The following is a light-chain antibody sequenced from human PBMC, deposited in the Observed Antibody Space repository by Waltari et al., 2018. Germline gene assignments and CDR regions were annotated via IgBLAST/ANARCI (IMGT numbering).Light chain of an antibody. V-gene: IGKV3D-20*01. Sequence: IVLTQSPATLSLSPGEPAPPSCEASQSVWNTYLAWYQHKPGQAPRLLIYDGSARATGTPDRFSGSGAATQFTLTISRLEPEDFALYYCQQYHSSLYTFGQGTRLEMK. CDR2: DGS. CDR1: QSVWNTY. CDR3: QQYHSSLYT. J-gene: IGKJ2*01.